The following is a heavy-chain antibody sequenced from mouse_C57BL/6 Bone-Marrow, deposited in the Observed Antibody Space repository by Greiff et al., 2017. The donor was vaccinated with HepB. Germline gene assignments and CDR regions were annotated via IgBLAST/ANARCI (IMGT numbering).Heavy chain of an antibody. CDR3: ARHDTTDWYFDV. V-gene: IGHV5-15*01. CDR2: ISNLAYSI. Sequence: EVKLMESGGGLVQPGGSLKLSCAASGFTFSDYGMAWVRQAPRKGPEWVAFISNLAYSIYYADTVTGRFTISRENAKNTLYLEMSSLRSEDTAMYYCARHDTTDWYFDVWGTGTTVTVSS. J-gene: IGHJ1*03. CDR1: GFTFSDYG. D-gene: IGHD1-1*01.